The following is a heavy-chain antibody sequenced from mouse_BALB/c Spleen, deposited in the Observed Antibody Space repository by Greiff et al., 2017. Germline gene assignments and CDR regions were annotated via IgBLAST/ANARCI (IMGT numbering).Heavy chain of an antibody. CDR3: TRDSHDGYYEGWYFDV. CDR2: ISSGGSYT. Sequence: EVKVVESGGGLVKPGGSLKLSCAASGFSFSSYTMSWVRQTLEKRLEWVATISSGGSYTYYPDSVKGRFTITRDNAKNTLYLQMSSLKSEDTAMYYCTRDSHDGYYEGWYFDVWGAGTTVTVSS. V-gene: IGHV5-6-4*01. CDR1: GFSFSSYT. J-gene: IGHJ1*01. D-gene: IGHD2-3*01.